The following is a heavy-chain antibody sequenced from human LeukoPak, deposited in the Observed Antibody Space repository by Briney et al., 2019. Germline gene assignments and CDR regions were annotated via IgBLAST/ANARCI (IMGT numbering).Heavy chain of an antibody. CDR3: ARGGYHHGFDI. Sequence: QPGGSLRLSCAASGFTFSGSAMHWVRQASGKGLEWVGRIRSKVNSYATAYAASVKGRFTISRDDSKNTAYLQMNSLKTEDTAVYFCARGGYHHGFDIWGQGTMVTVSS. CDR2: IRSKVNSYAT. V-gene: IGHV3-73*01. CDR1: GFTFSGSA. J-gene: IGHJ3*02. D-gene: IGHD2-15*01.